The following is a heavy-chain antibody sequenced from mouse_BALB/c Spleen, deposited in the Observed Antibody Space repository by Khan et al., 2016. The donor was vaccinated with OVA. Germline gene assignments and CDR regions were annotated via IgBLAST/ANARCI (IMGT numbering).Heavy chain of an antibody. CDR2: ISTYYGDA. CDR3: VRGSGNSRFAY. J-gene: IGHJ3*01. V-gene: IGHV1S137*01. CDR1: GYTFTDFA. D-gene: IGHD1-3*01. Sequence: QVQLQQSGAGLVRPGVSVKIFCKGSGYTFTDFAMHWVKQSHAKSLEWIGVISTYYGDATYNQNFKDKATMTVDTSSSTAYMELARLTSEDSGIFYCVRGSGNSRFAYWGQGTLVTVSA.